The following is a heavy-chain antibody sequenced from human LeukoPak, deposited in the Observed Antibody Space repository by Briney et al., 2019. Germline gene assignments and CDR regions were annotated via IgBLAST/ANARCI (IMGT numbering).Heavy chain of an antibody. Sequence: ASVKVSCKASGYTFTGYYMHWVRQAPGQGLEWMGGIIPIFGTANYAQKFQGRVTITADESTSTAYMELSSLRSEDTAVYYCARETMIGLFDYWGQGTLVTVSS. J-gene: IGHJ4*02. V-gene: IGHV1-69*13. CDR2: IIPIFGTA. D-gene: IGHD3-22*01. CDR1: GYTFTGYY. CDR3: ARETMIGLFDY.